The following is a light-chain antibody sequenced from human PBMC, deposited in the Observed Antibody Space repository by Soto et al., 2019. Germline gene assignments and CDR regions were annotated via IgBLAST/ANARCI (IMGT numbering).Light chain of an antibody. CDR1: QSVSSY. J-gene: IGKJ2*02. V-gene: IGKV3-11*01. CDR2: DAS. Sequence: IVLTQSPATLSLSPGERATLSCRASQSVSSYLAWYKQKPGQAPRLLIDDASNRATGIPARFSGSGSGTDFTLTISSLEPEDFAVYYCQQRSNWPPWTFGQGTKLEIK. CDR3: QQRSNWPPWT.